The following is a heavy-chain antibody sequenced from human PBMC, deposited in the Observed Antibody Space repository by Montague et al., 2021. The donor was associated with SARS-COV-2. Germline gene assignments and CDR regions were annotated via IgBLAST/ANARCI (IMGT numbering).Heavy chain of an antibody. D-gene: IGHD3-3*01. V-gene: IGHV3-74*01. J-gene: IGHJ6*02. CDR3: ARGVGITIFGDLSLEGDYYYSMDV. CDR1: GFTFRSHW. CDR2: IDNDGSST. Sequence: SLRLSCAASGFTFRSHWMHWVRQVPEEGLVWVSRIDNDGSSTNYVDSVKGRFTISRDNAKNTLDLQMNSLRVEDTAVYYCARGVGITIFGDLSLEGDYYYSMDVWGQGTAVTVSS.